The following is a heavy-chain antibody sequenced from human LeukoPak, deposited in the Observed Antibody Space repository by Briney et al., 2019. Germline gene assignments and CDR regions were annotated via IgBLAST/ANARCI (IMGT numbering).Heavy chain of an antibody. CDR3: ARVVVLVGTQSAFDI. D-gene: IGHD2-2*01. CDR2: IYPGECDT. CDR1: GSGFTSYW. Sequence: GGALKISCKGAGSGFTSYWIGWGRQMPGKGLEGMGIIYPGECDTRYSPSFEGRRTITADKNSSTTYLPLSSLRASVTAMYYCARVVVLVGTQSAFDIWGQGTMVTVSS. V-gene: IGHV5-51*03. J-gene: IGHJ3*02.